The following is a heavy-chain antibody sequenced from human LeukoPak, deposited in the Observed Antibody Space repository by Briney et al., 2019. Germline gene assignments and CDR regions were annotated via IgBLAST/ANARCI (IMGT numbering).Heavy chain of an antibody. J-gene: IGHJ4*02. D-gene: IGHD6-19*01. Sequence: SETLSLTCAVYGGSFSGYYWSWIRQPPGKGLEWIGSIYYSGSTYYNPSLKSRVTVSVDTSKNQSSLSLSSVTAADTAVYYCARRRLGWYSVDSWGQGTLVTVSS. CDR1: GGSFSGYY. CDR3: ARRRLGWYSVDS. V-gene: IGHV4-34*01. CDR2: IYYSGST.